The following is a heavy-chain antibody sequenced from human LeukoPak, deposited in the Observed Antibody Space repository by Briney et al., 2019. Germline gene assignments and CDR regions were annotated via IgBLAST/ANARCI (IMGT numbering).Heavy chain of an antibody. J-gene: IGHJ4*02. CDR3: AKDGDIVATTHDY. CDR1: GFTFSSYA. D-gene: IGHD5-12*01. Sequence: GGSLRLSCAASGFTFSSYAMHWVRQAPGKGLEGVAVISYDGSNKYYADSVKGRFTISRDNSKNTLYLQMNSLRAEDTAVYYCAKDGDIVATTHDYWGQGTLVTVSS. V-gene: IGHV3-30-3*01. CDR2: ISYDGSNK.